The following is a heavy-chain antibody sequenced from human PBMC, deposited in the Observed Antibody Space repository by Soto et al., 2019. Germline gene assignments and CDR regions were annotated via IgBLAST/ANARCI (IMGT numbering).Heavy chain of an antibody. CDR1: GGSITSGDCY. CDR3: ARIATTSLYGMDV. V-gene: IGHV4-30-4*01. D-gene: IGHD5-12*01. CDR2: IFHSGST. Sequence: QVQLQESGPGLVKPSQTLSLTCTVSGGSITSGDCYWTWIRQPPGKGLEWIGYIFHSGSTLYNPSLKSRPTLSIDTSKNQFSLRLNSVTAADTAVYFCARIATTSLYGMDVWGQGATVTVSS. J-gene: IGHJ6*02.